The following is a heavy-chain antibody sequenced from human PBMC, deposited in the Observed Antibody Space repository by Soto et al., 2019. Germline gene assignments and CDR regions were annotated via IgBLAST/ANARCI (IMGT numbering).Heavy chain of an antibody. D-gene: IGHD3-10*01. V-gene: IGHV3-21*01. Sequence: EVQLVESGGGLVKPGGSLRLSCAASGFTFSSYSMNWVRQAPGKGLEWVSSISSSSSYIYYADSVKGRFTISRDNAKNSLYLQMNSLRAEDTAVYYCAREGDYYGSGSYHDAFDIWGQGTMVTVSS. J-gene: IGHJ3*02. CDR3: AREGDYYGSGSYHDAFDI. CDR2: ISSSSSYI. CDR1: GFTFSSYS.